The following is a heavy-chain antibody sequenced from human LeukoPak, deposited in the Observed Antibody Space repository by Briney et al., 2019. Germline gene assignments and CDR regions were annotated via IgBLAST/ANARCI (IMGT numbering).Heavy chain of an antibody. CDR3: ARSMGIAAPFDY. CDR2: INPNSGGT. CDR1: GHTFTGYY. V-gene: IGHV1-2*02. Sequence: ASVKVSCKASGHTFTGYYMHWVRQAPGQGLEWMGWINPNSGGTNYAQKFQGRVTMTRDTSISTAYMELSRLRSDDTAVYYCARSMGIAAPFDYWGRGTLVTVSS. J-gene: IGHJ4*02. D-gene: IGHD6-25*01.